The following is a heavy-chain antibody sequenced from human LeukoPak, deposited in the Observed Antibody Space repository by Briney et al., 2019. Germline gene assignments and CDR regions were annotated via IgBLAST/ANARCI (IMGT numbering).Heavy chain of an antibody. CDR2: IYSGGGT. CDR1: GFTVSSNY. CDR3: ARELTTFYYDISGYYGHAFDI. V-gene: IGHV3-66*01. J-gene: IGHJ3*02. Sequence: GRSLRLSCAASGFTVSSNYMSWVRQAPGKGLEWVSVIYSGGGTYYADSVKGRFTISRDNSKNTLFLQMNSLRAEDTAVYYCARELTTFYYDISGYYGHAFDIWGQGTMVTVS. D-gene: IGHD3-22*01.